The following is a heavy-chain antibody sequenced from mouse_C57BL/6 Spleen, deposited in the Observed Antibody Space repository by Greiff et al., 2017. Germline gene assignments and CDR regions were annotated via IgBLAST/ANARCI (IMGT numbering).Heavy chain of an antibody. J-gene: IGHJ4*01. CDR3: ARRNWDDYYAMYY. V-gene: IGHV1-55*01. Sequence: QVQLQQPGAELVKPGASVKMSCKASGYTFTSYWITWVKQRPGQGLEWIGDIYPGSGSTNYNEKFKSKATLTVDTSSSTAYMQLSSLTSEYSAVDYGARRNWDDYYAMYYWGQGTSVTVSS. CDR2: IYPGSGST. CDR1: GYTFTSYW. D-gene: IGHD4-1*01.